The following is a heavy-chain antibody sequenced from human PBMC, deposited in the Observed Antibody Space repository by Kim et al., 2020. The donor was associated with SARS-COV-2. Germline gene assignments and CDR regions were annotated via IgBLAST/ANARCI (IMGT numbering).Heavy chain of an antibody. J-gene: IGHJ5*02. CDR3: ARTTSRDSLGNPNWFDP. CDR2: INAGNGNT. V-gene: IGHV1-3*01. CDR1: GYTFTTYI. D-gene: IGHD3-16*01. Sequence: ASVKVSCKTSGYTFTTYIIHWVRQAPGQRLEWMGWINAGNGNTKYSQKFQGRVTMTRDTSATTAYMELSSLRFEDTALYYCARTTSRDSLGNPNWFDPWGQGTLVTVSS.